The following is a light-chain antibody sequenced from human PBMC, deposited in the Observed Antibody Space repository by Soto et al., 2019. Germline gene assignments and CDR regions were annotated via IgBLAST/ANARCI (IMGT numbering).Light chain of an antibody. V-gene: IGKV1-27*01. Sequence: DVQMTQSPSSLSASVGDRVTITCRTSQGIAPYLAWFQQKPWKVPKLLIYAASTLQSGVPSRFSGSGSGTDFTLTISSLQPEDGATYDCQKYNSAPLTFGGGTKVEIK. CDR2: AAS. CDR1: QGIAPY. CDR3: QKYNSAPLT. J-gene: IGKJ4*01.